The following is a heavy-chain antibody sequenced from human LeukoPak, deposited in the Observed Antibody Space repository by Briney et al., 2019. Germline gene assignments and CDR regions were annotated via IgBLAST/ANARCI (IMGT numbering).Heavy chain of an antibody. CDR3: ARDLQLWHSKFGGYYYYYGMDV. Sequence: PGGSLRLSCTVSGFSIRSFWMSWVRQTPGKGLEWVADINEDGSVTYYVDSVKGRFTISRDNAKNSLYLQMNSLRAEDTAVYYCARDLQLWHSKFGGYYYYYGMDVWGQGTTVTVSS. J-gene: IGHJ6*02. V-gene: IGHV3-7*01. D-gene: IGHD5-18*01. CDR1: GFSIRSFW. CDR2: INEDGSVT.